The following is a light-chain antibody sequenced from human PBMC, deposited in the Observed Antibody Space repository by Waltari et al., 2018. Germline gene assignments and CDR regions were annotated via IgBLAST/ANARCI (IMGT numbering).Light chain of an antibody. CDR3: QQYDNLPGGAS. CDR1: QDISNY. CDR2: DAS. J-gene: IGKJ3*01. Sequence: DIQMTQSPSSLSASVGDRVTITCQASQDISNYLNWYQQKPGKAPKLLIYDASNLETGVPSRFSGSGSGTDFTFTISSLQPEDIATYYCQQYDNLPGGASFGPGTKVDIK. V-gene: IGKV1-33*01.